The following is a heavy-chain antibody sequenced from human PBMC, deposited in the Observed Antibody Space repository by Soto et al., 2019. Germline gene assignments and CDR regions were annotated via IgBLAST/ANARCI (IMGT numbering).Heavy chain of an antibody. J-gene: IGHJ4*02. CDR2: MSGSGAKT. CDR3: AKDRGSGNYGVLKDFEY. D-gene: IGHD1-26*01. CDR1: GFTFAGYA. V-gene: IGHV3-23*01. Sequence: EVQLLESGGGLVQPGGSLRLSCESSGFTFAGYAINWVRQAPGKGLEWVSAMSGSGAKTFYADSVKGRFTISRDNSKNTVYLQMNSPRGDDTAIYFCAKDRGSGNYGVLKDFEYWGQGTLVTVSS.